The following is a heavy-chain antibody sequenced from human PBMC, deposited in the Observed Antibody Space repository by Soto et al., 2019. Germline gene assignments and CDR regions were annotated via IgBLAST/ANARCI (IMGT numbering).Heavy chain of an antibody. J-gene: IGHJ4*02. CDR2: FSGSGGAT. D-gene: IGHD1-26*01. CDR3: AKAVGDY. V-gene: IGHV3-23*01. CDR1: GFIASNYA. Sequence: GALRLSCAAPGFIASNYAMSWVRQAPGKGLEWVSGFSGSGGATFYADSVKGRFTISRDSSKNTIYLQMDRLRADDTAVYYCAKAVGDYWGRGTLVTVSS.